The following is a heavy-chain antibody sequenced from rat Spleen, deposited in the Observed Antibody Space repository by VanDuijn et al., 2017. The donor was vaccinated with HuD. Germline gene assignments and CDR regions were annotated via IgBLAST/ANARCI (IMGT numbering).Heavy chain of an antibody. CDR1: GFTFSDYG. V-gene: IGHV5-29*01. CDR3: ARRHYGYTDYFDY. Sequence: EVQLVESGGGLVQPGRSLKLSCAASGFTFSDYGVAWVRQAPTTGLEGVATISYGDSSGHSGTYYRDSVRGRFTIPRDDAKSTLSLQMDSRRSEDTATYYCARRHYGYTDYFDYWGQGVMVTVS. D-gene: IGHD1-9*01. J-gene: IGHJ2*01. CDR2: ISYGDSSGHSGT.